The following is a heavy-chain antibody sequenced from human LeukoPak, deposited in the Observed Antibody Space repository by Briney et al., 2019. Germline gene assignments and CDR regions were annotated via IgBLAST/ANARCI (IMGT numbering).Heavy chain of an antibody. J-gene: IGHJ3*02. CDR3: AKDRSRVGATTAFDI. V-gene: IGHV3-23*01. D-gene: IGHD1-26*01. Sequence: GGSLRLSCAASGFTFSSYAMSWVRQAPGKGLEWVSSISGSGGSTYYADSVKGRFTISRDNSKNTLYLQMNSLRAEDTAVYYCAKDRSRVGATTAFDIWGQGTMVTVSS. CDR2: ISGSGGST. CDR1: GFTFSSYA.